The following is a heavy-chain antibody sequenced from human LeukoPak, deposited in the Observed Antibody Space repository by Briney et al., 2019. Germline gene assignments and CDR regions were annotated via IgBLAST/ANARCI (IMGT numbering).Heavy chain of an antibody. V-gene: IGHV1-2*02. Sequence: ASVKVSCKASGYTFTGYYMHWVRQAPGQGLEWMGWIIPNSGGTNYAQKFQGRVTMTRDTSISTAYMELSRLRSDDTAVYYCARAERLLWFGELLLHLDPWGQGTLVTVSS. CDR1: GYTFTGYY. J-gene: IGHJ5*02. D-gene: IGHD3-10*01. CDR2: IIPNSGGT. CDR3: ARAERLLWFGELLLHLDP.